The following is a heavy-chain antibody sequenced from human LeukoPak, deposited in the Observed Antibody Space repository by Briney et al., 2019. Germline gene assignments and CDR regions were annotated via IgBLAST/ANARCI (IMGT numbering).Heavy chain of an antibody. CDR3: AKQKLPPWYYDMDV. D-gene: IGHD2-15*01. CDR2: ISGSGGST. Sequence: PGGSLRLSCAASGFTFSSYAMSWVRQAPGKGLEWVSAISGSGGSTYYADSVKGRFTISRDNSKNTLYLQMNSLRAEDTAVYYCAKQKLPPWYYDMDVWGQGTTVTVSS. V-gene: IGHV3-23*01. CDR1: GFTFSSYA. J-gene: IGHJ6*02.